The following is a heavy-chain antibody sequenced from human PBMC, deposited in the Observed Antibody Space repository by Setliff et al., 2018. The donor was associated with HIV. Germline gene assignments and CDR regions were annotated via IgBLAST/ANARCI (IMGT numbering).Heavy chain of an antibody. V-gene: IGHV3-7*01. CDR3: ARDFMATTNGFDY. Sequence: PGGSLRLSCAASGFMFGGDWMSWVRQTPGKGLEWVAIVTPDGGDKYYANSMRGRVTVSRDTGKNAVYLQMDSLRAEDTAVYYCARDFMATTNGFDYWGQGTLVTVSS. CDR2: VTPDGGDK. CDR1: GFMFGGDW. J-gene: IGHJ4*02. D-gene: IGHD5-12*01.